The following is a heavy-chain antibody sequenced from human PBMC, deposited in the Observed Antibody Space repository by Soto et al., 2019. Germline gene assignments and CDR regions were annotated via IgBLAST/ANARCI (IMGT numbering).Heavy chain of an antibody. Sequence: PGGSLRLSCAASGFTFSSYSMNWVRQAPGKGLEWVSSISSSSSYIYYADSVKGRFTISRDNAKNSLYLQMNSLRAEDTAVYYCARAVIRAGAFDIWGQGTMVTVS. CDR3: ARAVIRAGAFDI. V-gene: IGHV3-21*01. J-gene: IGHJ3*02. CDR2: ISSSSSYI. CDR1: GFTFSSYS. D-gene: IGHD3-16*02.